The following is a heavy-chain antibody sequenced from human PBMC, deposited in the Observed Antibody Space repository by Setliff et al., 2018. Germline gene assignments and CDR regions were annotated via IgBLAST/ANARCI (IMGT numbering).Heavy chain of an antibody. V-gene: IGHV4-38-2*01. CDR3: VRAAGDGYGVDAYAGGGFDF. Sequence: PSETLSLTCAVSGSAISSGHYWGWIRPPPGKGLGWIGSCRPSGKTYYNPSLNSRVTISVDTYPKQWSLKVTSVTAADTAVYYCVRAAGDGYGVDAYAGGGFDFRGQGTMVTVSS. CDR1: GSAISSGHY. CDR2: CRPSGKT. D-gene: IGHD4-17*01. J-gene: IGHJ3*01.